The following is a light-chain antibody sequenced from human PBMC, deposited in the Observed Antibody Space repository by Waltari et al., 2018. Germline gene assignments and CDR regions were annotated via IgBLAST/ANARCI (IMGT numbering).Light chain of an antibody. Sequence: QSVLTQPPSVSGAPGQRVTLSCPGSSSNIGAGYDVHWYQHLPGTAPKLLIQGNSNRPSGVPDRLSVSKSGTSASLAITVLEADDEADYYCQSYDISLSGYVFGTGTKVTVL. V-gene: IGLV1-40*01. CDR3: QSYDISLSGYV. J-gene: IGLJ1*01. CDR2: GNS. CDR1: SSNIGAGYD.